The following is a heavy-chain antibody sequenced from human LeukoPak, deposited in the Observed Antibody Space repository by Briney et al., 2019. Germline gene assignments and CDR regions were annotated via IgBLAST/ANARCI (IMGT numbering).Heavy chain of an antibody. D-gene: IGHD2-2*01. CDR3: ARDGSSTSCLDY. V-gene: IGHV3-48*03. CDR1: GFTFSSYE. Sequence: GGSLRLSCAASGFTFSSYEMNWVRQAPGKGLEWVSYISSSGSTIYYADPVKGRFTISRDNAKNSLYLQMNSLRAEDTAVYYCARDGSSTSCLDYWGQGTLVTVSS. J-gene: IGHJ4*02. CDR2: ISSSGSTI.